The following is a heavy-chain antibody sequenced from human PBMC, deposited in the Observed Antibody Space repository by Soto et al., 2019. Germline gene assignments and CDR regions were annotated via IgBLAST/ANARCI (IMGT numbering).Heavy chain of an antibody. J-gene: IGHJ4*02. CDR2: IYHNGNT. CDR1: GGTISSGGYS. D-gene: IGHD2-2*03. Sequence: TLSLTCAVSGGTISSGGYSWSWIRQPPGKGLEWIGYIYHNGNTYYNPSLKSRVTMSVDTSKNHFSLKLISVTTADTAVYFCAREGNLGRWIQPLDSWGQGTLVTVSS. CDR3: AREGNLGRWIQPLDS. V-gene: IGHV4-30-2*01.